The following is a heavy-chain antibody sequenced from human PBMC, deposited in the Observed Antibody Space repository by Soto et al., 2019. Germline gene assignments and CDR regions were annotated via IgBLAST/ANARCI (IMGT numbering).Heavy chain of an antibody. Sequence: SETLSLTCTVSGGSICSSTYYWGWIRQPPGKGLEWIGSIYYSGSTYYNPSLRSRVTISVDTSKNQFSLKLSSVTAADTAMYYCARTGTNYDHYYYMDVWGRGTTVTVSS. CDR2: IYYSGST. V-gene: IGHV4-39*01. CDR1: GGSICSSTYY. D-gene: IGHD1-1*01. CDR3: ARTGTNYDHYYYMDV. J-gene: IGHJ6*03.